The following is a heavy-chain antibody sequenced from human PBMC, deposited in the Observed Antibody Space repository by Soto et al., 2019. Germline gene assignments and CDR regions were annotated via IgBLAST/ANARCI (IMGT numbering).Heavy chain of an antibody. D-gene: IGHD3-3*01. V-gene: IGHV5-51*01. CDR1: GYSFTSYW. CDR3: ARGTYDFWSGQRALDY. J-gene: IGHJ4*02. CDR2: IYPGDSDT. Sequence: GESLKISCKGSGYSFTSYWIGWVRQMPGKGLEWMGIIYPGDSDTRYSPSFQGQATISADKSISTAYLQWSSLKASDTAMYYCARGTYDFWSGQRALDYWGQGTLVTVSS.